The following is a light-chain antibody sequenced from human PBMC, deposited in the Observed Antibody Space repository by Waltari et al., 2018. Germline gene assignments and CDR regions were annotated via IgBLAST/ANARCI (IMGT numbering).Light chain of an antibody. J-gene: IGLJ2*01. V-gene: IGLV3-1*01. CDR3: QAWDSSTVV. CDR1: NLGDKY. CDR2: QET. Sequence: SYELTQPPSVSVSPGQTASITCSGDNLGDKYVCWYQQKPGQSPVLVIYQETKRPSGIPERFSGSNSGNTATLTISGTQAMDEADYYCQAWDSSTVVFGGGTKLTVL.